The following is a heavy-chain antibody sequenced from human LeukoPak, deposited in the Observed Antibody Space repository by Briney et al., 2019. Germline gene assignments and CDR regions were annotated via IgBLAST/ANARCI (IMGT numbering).Heavy chain of an antibody. Sequence: SETLSLTCVVSGYSISRGYYWAWIRPPPGKGLEWIGTIYHTGSTYYTPSLGSRVAISVDTSKNEFSLNLNSVTAADTAVYYCARAGWIITSGIDYWGQGALVTVSS. CDR2: IYHTGST. V-gene: IGHV4-38-2*01. CDR3: ARAGWIITSGIDY. J-gene: IGHJ4*02. D-gene: IGHD3-10*01. CDR1: GYSISRGYY.